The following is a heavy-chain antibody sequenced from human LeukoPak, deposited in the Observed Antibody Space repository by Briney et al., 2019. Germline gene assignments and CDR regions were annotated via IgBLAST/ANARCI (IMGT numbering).Heavy chain of an antibody. CDR1: GGSFSGYY. D-gene: IGHD3-3*01. CDR2: INHSGST. J-gene: IGHJ4*02. Sequence: PSETLSLTCAVYGGSFSGYYWSWIRQPPGKGLEWIGEINHSGSTNYNPSLKSRVTISVDTSKNQFSLKLSSVTAADTAVYYCARSRLRADFWSGYSYYFDYWGQGTLVTVSS. CDR3: ARSRLRADFWSGYSYYFDY. V-gene: IGHV4-34*01.